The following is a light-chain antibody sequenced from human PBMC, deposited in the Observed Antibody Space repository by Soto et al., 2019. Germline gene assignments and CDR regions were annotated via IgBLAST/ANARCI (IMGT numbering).Light chain of an antibody. Sequence: QSVLTQPPSVSGAPGQRVTISGTGSSSNIGAGYDVHWYQQLPGTAPNLLISGNSNRPSGVPDRFSGSKSGTSASLAITGLQAEDEADYYCQSYDSSLSGWVFGGGTKVTVL. CDR2: GNS. V-gene: IGLV1-40*01. J-gene: IGLJ3*02. CDR3: QSYDSSLSGWV. CDR1: SSNIGAGYD.